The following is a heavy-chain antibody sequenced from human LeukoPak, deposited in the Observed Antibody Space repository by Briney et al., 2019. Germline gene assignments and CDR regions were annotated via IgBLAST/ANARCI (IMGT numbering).Heavy chain of an antibody. D-gene: IGHD3-22*01. V-gene: IGHV1-8*01. Sequence: ASVKVSCKASGYTFTSYDINWVRQATGQGLEWMGWMNPNSGNTGYAQKFQGRVTMTRNTSISTAYMELSSLRSEDTAVYYCARGQRPNYYDSSGYPGYWGQGTLVTVSS. CDR1: GYTFTSYD. CDR2: MNPNSGNT. J-gene: IGHJ4*02. CDR3: ARGQRPNYYDSSGYPGY.